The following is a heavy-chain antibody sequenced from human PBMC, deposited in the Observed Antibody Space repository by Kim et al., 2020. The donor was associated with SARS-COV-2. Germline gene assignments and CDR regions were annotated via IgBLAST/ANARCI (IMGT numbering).Heavy chain of an antibody. CDR1: GFTFDDYA. J-gene: IGHJ4*02. CDR3: AKSQSGYSYGPYFDY. V-gene: IGHV3-9*01. D-gene: IGHD5-18*01. Sequence: GGSLRLSCAASGFTFDDYAMHWVRQAPGKGLEWVSGISWNSRSIGYADSVKGRFTISRDNAKNSLYLQMNSLRAEDTALYYCAKSQSGYSYGPYFDYWGQGTLVTVSS. CDR2: ISWNSRSI.